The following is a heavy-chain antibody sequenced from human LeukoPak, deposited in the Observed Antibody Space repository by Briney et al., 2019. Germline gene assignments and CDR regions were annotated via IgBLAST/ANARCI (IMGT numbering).Heavy chain of an antibody. CDR1: GYTFTSYY. D-gene: IGHD6-13*01. Sequence: ASVKVSCKASGYTFTSYYMHWVRQAPGQGLEWMGIINPSGGSTSYAQKFQGRVTMTRDTSTSTDYMELSSLRSEDTAVYYCARRLAAAGQNSDAFDIWGQGTMVTVSS. CDR2: INPSGGST. CDR3: ARRLAAAGQNSDAFDI. J-gene: IGHJ3*02. V-gene: IGHV1-46*01.